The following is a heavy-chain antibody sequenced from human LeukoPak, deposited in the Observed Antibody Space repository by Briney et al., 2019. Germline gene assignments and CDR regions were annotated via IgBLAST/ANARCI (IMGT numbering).Heavy chain of an antibody. D-gene: IGHD3-3*01. Sequence: SETLSLTCAVYGGSFSGYYWSWIRQPPGKGLEWIGEIDHRGSTNYNPSLKSRVTISVDTSKNQFSLKLSSVTAADTAVYYCARGRITIFGVVFDYWGQGTLVTVSS. CDR2: IDHRGST. J-gene: IGHJ4*02. V-gene: IGHV4-34*01. CDR1: GGSFSGYY. CDR3: ARGRITIFGVVFDY.